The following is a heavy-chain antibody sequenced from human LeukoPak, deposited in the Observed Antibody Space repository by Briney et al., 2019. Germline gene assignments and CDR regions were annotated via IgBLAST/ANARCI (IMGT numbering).Heavy chain of an antibody. D-gene: IGHD2-2*01. Sequence: ASVKVSCKASGYTFTAYYMHWVRQAPGQGLEWMGWINPNSGGTNYAQKFQGRVTMTRDTSISTAYMELSRLRSDDTSVYYCARDRVVVPAAFDYWGQGTLVTVSS. V-gene: IGHV1-2*02. J-gene: IGHJ4*02. CDR2: INPNSGGT. CDR1: GYTFTAYY. CDR3: ARDRVVVPAAFDY.